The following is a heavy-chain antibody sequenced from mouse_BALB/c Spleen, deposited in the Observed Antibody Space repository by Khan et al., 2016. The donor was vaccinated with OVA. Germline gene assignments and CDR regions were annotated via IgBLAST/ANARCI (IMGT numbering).Heavy chain of an antibody. V-gene: IGHV2-6-5*01. J-gene: IGHJ4*01. CDR2: IWGGGNT. Sequence: QVQLKQSGPGLVAPSQSLTITCTVSGFSLNDYGVSWIRQPPGKGLEWLGVIWGGGNTYYNSDLNSRLSICNDNSKSQVFLKMSSLQTNDTAMYYCAKCVWSYYFSLDYWGQGTSVTVSS. CDR3: AKCVWSYYFSLDY. CDR1: GFSLNDYG.